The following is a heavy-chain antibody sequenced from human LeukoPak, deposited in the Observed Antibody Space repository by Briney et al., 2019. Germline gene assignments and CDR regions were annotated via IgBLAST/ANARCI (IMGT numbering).Heavy chain of an antibody. CDR2: IKQDGSEK. V-gene: IGHV3-7*01. CDR3: ARGFVLRRLTTLLRGYYMDV. Sequence: GGSLRLSCAASGFTFSSYWMSWVRQAPGKGLEWVANIKQDGSEKYYVDSVKGRFTISRDNAKNSLYLQMNSLRAEDTAVYYCARGFVLRRLTTLLRGYYMDVWGKGTTVTVSS. J-gene: IGHJ6*03. D-gene: IGHD3-3*01. CDR1: GFTFSSYW.